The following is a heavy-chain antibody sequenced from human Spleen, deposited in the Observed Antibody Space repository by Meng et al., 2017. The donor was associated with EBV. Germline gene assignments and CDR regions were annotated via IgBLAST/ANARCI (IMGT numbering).Heavy chain of an antibody. J-gene: IGHJ3*02. CDR3: ARYGYYDSSGYYRGAFDI. V-gene: IGHV4-4*02. Sequence: GLGPVQPSGPLSLPSARSCRSIRRSTLWSWVRQPTGKGLEWIGEISHCRSTNINPSLKCRVTISEDTSKNKFSLKPSSVTAADTAVYYCARYGYYDSSGYYRGAFDIWGQGTMVTVSS. CDR1: CRSIRRSTL. D-gene: IGHD3-22*01. CDR2: ISHCRST.